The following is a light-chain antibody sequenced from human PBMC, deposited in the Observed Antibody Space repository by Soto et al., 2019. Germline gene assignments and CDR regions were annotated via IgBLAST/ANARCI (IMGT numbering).Light chain of an antibody. J-gene: IGKJ5*01. Sequence: EIVLTHSPATLALSPGESATLSCRASRSLDSGQLAWYQQKVGRAPRLLIHDAFMRATGIPDRFSGSGSGTDFTLTIARLEPEDFAVYYCQQYGDSPRTFGQGKRLEIK. CDR2: DAF. V-gene: IGKV3-20*01. CDR1: RSLDSGQ. CDR3: QQYGDSPRT.